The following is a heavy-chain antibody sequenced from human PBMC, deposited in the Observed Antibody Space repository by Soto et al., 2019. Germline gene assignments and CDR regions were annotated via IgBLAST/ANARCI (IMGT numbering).Heavy chain of an antibody. CDR3: ARDSYYDSSGYYFSWFDP. D-gene: IGHD3-22*01. CDR1: GFTFSSYW. Sequence: PVGSLRLSCAASGFTFSSYWMSWVRQAPGKGLEWVANIKQDGSEKYYVDSVKGRFTISRDNAKNSLYLQMNSLRAEDTAVYYCARDSYYDSSGYYFSWFDPWGQEPWSPSPQ. J-gene: IGHJ5*02. V-gene: IGHV3-7*01. CDR2: IKQDGSEK.